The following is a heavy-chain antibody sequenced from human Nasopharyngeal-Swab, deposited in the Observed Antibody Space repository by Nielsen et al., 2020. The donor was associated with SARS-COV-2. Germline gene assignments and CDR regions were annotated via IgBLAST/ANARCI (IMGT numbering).Heavy chain of an antibody. V-gene: IGHV3-9*01. CDR1: GFTFDDYA. CDR3: AKDNNPYYYDSSGYAFDI. CDR2: ISWNSGSI. Sequence: SLKISCAASGFTFDDYAMHWVRQAPGKGLEWVSGISWNSGSIGYADSVKGRFTISRDNAKNSLYLQMNSLSAEDTALYYCAKDNNPYYYDSSGYAFDIWGQGTMVTVSS. J-gene: IGHJ3*02. D-gene: IGHD3-22*01.